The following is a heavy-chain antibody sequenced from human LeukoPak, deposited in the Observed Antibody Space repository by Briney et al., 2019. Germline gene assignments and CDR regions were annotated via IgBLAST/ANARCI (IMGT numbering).Heavy chain of an antibody. J-gene: IGHJ6*02. Sequence: SETLSLTCTVSGGSISSYYWSWIRQPPGKGLEWIGYIYYSGSTNYNPSLKSRVTISVDTSKNQFSLKLSSVTAADTAVYYCARSIAAAGQYYYGMDVWGQGTTVTVSS. D-gene: IGHD6-13*01. CDR1: GGSISSYY. CDR3: ARSIAAAGQYYYGMDV. V-gene: IGHV4-59*01. CDR2: IYYSGST.